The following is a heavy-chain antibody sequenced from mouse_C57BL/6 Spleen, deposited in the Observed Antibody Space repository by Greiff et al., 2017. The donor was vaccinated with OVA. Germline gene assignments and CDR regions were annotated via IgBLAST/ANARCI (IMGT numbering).Heavy chain of an antibody. CDR1: GFTFSDYY. CDR2: ISNGGGST. Sequence: EVKLVESGGGLVQPGGSLKLSCAASGFTFSDYYMYWVRQTPEKRLEWVAYISNGGGSTYYPDTVKGRFTISRDNAKNTLYLQMSRLKSEDTAMYYCATMVTTGQFAYWGQGTLVTVSA. J-gene: IGHJ3*01. CDR3: ATMVTTGQFAY. V-gene: IGHV5-12*01. D-gene: IGHD2-2*01.